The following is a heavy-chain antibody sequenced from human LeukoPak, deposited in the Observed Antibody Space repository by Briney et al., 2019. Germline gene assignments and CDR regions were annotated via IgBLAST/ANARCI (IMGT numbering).Heavy chain of an antibody. J-gene: IGHJ4*02. D-gene: IGHD3-22*01. CDR1: GGSISSYY. Sequence: SETLSLTCTVSGGSISSYYWSWIRQPPGKGLEWIGYIYYSGSTNYNPSLKSRVTISVDTSKNQFSLKLSSVTAADTAVYCCARMYYYDSSGFSYFDYWGQGTLVTVSS. V-gene: IGHV4-59*01. CDR2: IYYSGST. CDR3: ARMYYYDSSGFSYFDY.